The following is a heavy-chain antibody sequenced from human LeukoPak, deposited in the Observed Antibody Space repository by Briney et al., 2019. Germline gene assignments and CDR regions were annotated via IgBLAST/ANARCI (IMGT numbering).Heavy chain of an antibody. Sequence: GGSLRLSCAASGFTFSSYGMHWVRQAPGKGLEWVAFIRYDGSNKYYADSVKGRFTISRDNSKNTLYLQTNSLRAEDTAVYYCARVKDTADYYMDVWGKGTTVTVSS. V-gene: IGHV3-30*02. CDR3: ARVKDTADYYMDV. J-gene: IGHJ6*03. CDR2: IRYDGSNK. D-gene: IGHD2-15*01. CDR1: GFTFSSYG.